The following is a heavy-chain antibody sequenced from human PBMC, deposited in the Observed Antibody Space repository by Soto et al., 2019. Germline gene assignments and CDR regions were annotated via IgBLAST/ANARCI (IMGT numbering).Heavy chain of an antibody. CDR2: IIPIFGTA. Sequence: AASVKVSCKASGGTFSSYAISWVRQAPGQGLEWMGGIIPIFGTANYAQKFQGRVTITADESTSTAYMELSSLRSEDTAVYYCARVYSSSLGAMDVWGQGTTVTVSS. CDR3: ARVYSSSLGAMDV. J-gene: IGHJ6*02. V-gene: IGHV1-69*13. D-gene: IGHD6-13*01. CDR1: GGTFSSYA.